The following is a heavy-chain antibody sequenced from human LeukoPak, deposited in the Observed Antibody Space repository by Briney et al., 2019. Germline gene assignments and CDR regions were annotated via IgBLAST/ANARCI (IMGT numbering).Heavy chain of an antibody. V-gene: IGHV4-34*01. CDR3: ARGANYYDSSGYSATFDF. J-gene: IGHJ4*02. CDR2: INHSGST. D-gene: IGHD3-22*01. Sequence: SETLSLTCAVYGGSFSGYYWSWIRQPPGKGLEWIGEINHSGSTNYNPSLKSRVTISVDTSKNQFSLKLNSVTAADTAVYYCARGANYYDSSGYSATFDFWGQGTLVAVSS. CDR1: GGSFSGYY.